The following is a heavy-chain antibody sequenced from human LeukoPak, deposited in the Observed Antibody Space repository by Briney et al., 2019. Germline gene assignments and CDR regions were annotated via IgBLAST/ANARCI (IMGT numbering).Heavy chain of an antibody. CDR3: AKPRYDILTGWNDY. D-gene: IGHD3-9*01. Sequence: GGSLRLSCAASGFTFSSYAMSWVRQAPGKGLEWVSAISGSGGSTYYADSVKGRFTISRDNSKNPLYLQMNSLRAEDTAVYYCAKPRYDILTGWNDYWGQGTLVTVSS. V-gene: IGHV3-23*01. CDR2: ISGSGGST. CDR1: GFTFSSYA. J-gene: IGHJ4*02.